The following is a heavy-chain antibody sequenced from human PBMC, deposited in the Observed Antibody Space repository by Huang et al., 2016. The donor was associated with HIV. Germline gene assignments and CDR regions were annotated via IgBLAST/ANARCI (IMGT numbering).Heavy chain of an antibody. J-gene: IGHJ3*02. CDR3: ARERMMSWLDDHDAFDI. CDR1: GGSFSGYY. CDR2: INPSGST. D-gene: IGHD1-1*01. Sequence: QVQLQQWGAGLLKPSETLSLTCAVYGGSFSGYYWSWIRQSPGKGLEWMGEINPSGSTNYNPTLKSRLTISVDTSKNQFSLKLSSVTAADTAVYYCARERMMSWLDDHDAFDIWGQGTMVTVSS. V-gene: IGHV4-34*01.